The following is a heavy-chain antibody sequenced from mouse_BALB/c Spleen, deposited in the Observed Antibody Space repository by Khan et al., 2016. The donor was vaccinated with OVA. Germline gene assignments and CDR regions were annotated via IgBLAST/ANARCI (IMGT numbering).Heavy chain of an antibody. V-gene: IGHV1-7*01. CDR1: GYTFSTSW. CDR2: INPTSGYT. CDR3: TRDRIDY. J-gene: IGHJ2*01. Sequence: VQLQQSGAALAKPGASVKMSCKASGYTFSTSWMHWVKQRPGQGLEWIGYINPTSGYTDYNEKFKDKATLSADKSSSTAYMQLSRLTSEDSAVYYGTRDRIDYWGQGTTLTVSS.